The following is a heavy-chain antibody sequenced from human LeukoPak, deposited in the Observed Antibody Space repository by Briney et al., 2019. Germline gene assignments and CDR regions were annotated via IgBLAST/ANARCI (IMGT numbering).Heavy chain of an antibody. Sequence: GGSLRLSCEASKFTFSTYDMHWVRQAPGKGLEWVAVISYDGSSKYYADSVKGRFTISRDNSKNTLYVQMNSLRTEDTAIYYCAKGPDSSGYYSLDYWGQGTLVTVSS. D-gene: IGHD3-22*01. CDR3: AKGPDSSGYYSLDY. J-gene: IGHJ4*02. V-gene: IGHV3-30*18. CDR2: ISYDGSSK. CDR1: KFTFSTYD.